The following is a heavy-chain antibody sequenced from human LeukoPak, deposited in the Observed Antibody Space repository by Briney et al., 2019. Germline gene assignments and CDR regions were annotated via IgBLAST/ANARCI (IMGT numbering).Heavy chain of an antibody. J-gene: IGHJ4*02. CDR2: IYYSGST. V-gene: IGHV4-59*01. D-gene: IGHD2-15*01. CDR3: ARAGDCSGGSCYLVSANFDY. Sequence: SETLSLTCTVSGGSISSYYWSWIRQPPGKGLEWIGYIYYSGSTNYNPSLKSRVTISVDTSKNQFSLKLSSVTAADTAVYYCARAGDCSGGSCYLVSANFDYWGQGTLVTVSS. CDR1: GGSISSYY.